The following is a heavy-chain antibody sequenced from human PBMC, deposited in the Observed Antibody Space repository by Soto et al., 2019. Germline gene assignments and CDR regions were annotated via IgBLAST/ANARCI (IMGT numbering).Heavy chain of an antibody. CDR3: ARTSFYDKTGVFDY. D-gene: IGHD2-8*02. CDR1: GFIFSNYG. Sequence: QVQVEESGGGVVQPGRSLRLSCAVSGFIFSNYGMHWVRQAPGKGLEWVAVIWNDGSKEYYVDSVKGRFTISRDNLKNTVSLQMNGLRADDTAVYYCARTSFYDKTGVFDYWGQGTLVTVSS. J-gene: IGHJ4*02. CDR2: IWNDGSKE. V-gene: IGHV3-33*01.